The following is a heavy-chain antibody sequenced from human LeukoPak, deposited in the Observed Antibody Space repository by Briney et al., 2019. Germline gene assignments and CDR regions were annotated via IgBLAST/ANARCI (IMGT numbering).Heavy chain of an antibody. J-gene: IGHJ5*02. CDR2: ISSSGSTI. V-gene: IGHV3-48*03. CDR3: ARASNYGSGSHPNWFDI. CDR1: GFTFSSYE. D-gene: IGHD3-10*01. Sequence: PGGSLRLSCAASGFTFSSYEMNWVRQAPGKGLEWVSYISSSGSTIYYADSVKGRFTISRDNAKNSLYLQMNSLRAEDTAMYYCARASNYGSGSHPNWFDIWGPGTLVFVSS.